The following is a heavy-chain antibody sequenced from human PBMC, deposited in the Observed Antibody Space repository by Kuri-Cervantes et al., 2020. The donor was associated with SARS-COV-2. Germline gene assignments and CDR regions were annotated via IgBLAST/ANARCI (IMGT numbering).Heavy chain of an antibody. D-gene: IGHD6-19*01. V-gene: IGHV1-2*02. Sequence: ASVKVSCKASGYTFTGYYMRWVRQAPGQGLEWMGWINPNSGGTNYAQKFQGRVTMTRDTSISTAYMELSRLRSDDTAVYYCAREGGIAVAGTGFDYWGQGTLVTVSS. CDR2: INPNSGGT. CDR3: AREGGIAVAGTGFDY. CDR1: GYTFTGYY. J-gene: IGHJ4*02.